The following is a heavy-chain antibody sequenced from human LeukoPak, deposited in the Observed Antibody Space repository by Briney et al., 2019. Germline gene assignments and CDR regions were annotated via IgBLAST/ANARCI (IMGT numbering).Heavy chain of an antibody. Sequence: PGGSLRLSCAASGFTFSSYWMNWVRQAPGKGLGWVSSISSSSSYIYYADSVKGRFTISRDNTKNSLYLQMNSLRAEDTAVYYCARGSDLRFSYDYWGQGTLVTVSS. J-gene: IGHJ4*02. V-gene: IGHV3-21*01. CDR2: ISSSSSYI. CDR1: GFTFSSYW. CDR3: ARGSDLRFSYDY. D-gene: IGHD3-10*01.